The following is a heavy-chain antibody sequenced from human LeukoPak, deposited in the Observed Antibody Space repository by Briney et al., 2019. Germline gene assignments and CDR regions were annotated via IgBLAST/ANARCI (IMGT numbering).Heavy chain of an antibody. CDR3: ARDGYNYLDY. J-gene: IGHJ4*02. Sequence: SETLSLTCAVSGGSISSSNYYWSWIRQPPGRELEWIASINYGGTTYYNPSLKSRVTMSVDMSRNQFSLNLSSVTAADTAVYYCARDGYNYLDYWGQGTLVTVSS. CDR1: GGSISSSNYY. V-gene: IGHV4-39*07. CDR2: INYGGTT. D-gene: IGHD5-24*01.